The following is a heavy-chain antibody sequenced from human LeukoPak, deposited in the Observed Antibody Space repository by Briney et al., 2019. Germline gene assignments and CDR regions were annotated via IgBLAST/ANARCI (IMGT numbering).Heavy chain of an antibody. CDR1: GFTFSDYY. CDR2: ISSSGSTI. J-gene: IGHJ4*02. Sequence: GGSLRLPCAASGFTFSDYYMSWIRQAPGKGLEWVSYISSSGSTIYYADSVKGRFTISRDNAKNSLYLQMNSLRAEDTAVYYCARDRLYYGDYGPIDYWGQGPLHTVSS. CDR3: ARDRLYYGDYGPIDY. D-gene: IGHD4-17*01. V-gene: IGHV3-11*04.